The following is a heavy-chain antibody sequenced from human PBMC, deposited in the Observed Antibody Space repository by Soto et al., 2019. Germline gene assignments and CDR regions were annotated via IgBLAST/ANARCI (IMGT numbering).Heavy chain of an antibody. J-gene: IGHJ4*02. CDR2: IYDSGST. CDR3: ARGGQDFWSGPFDY. V-gene: IGHV4-30-2*01. Sequence: PSETLSLTCAVSGDSISRGGYSWTWIRQPPGKALEWIGNIYDSGSTSYNPSLKSRVTMSVDTSKNQFSLRLTSVTAADTAVYYCARGGQDFWSGPFDYWGRGALVTVSS. D-gene: IGHD3-3*01. CDR1: GDSISRGGYS.